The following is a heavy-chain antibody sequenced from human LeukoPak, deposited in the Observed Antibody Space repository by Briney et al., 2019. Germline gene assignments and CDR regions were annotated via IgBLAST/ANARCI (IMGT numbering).Heavy chain of an antibody. J-gene: IGHJ4*02. CDR1: GGSFSGYY. CDR3: ASRDVDTVATTTKFDY. V-gene: IGHV4-34*01. Sequence: SETLSLTCAVYGGSFSGYYWSWIRQPPGKGLEWIGEINHSGSTSYNPSLKSRVTISVDTSKNQFSLKLSSVTAADTAVYYCASRDVDTVATTTKFDYWGQGTLVTVSS. D-gene: IGHD5-12*01. CDR2: INHSGST.